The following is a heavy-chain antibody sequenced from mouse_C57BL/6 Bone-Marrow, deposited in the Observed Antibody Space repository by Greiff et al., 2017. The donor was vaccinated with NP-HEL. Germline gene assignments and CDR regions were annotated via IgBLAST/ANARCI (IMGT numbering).Heavy chain of an antibody. Sequence: VQLQESGAELVRPGASVTRSCKASGYTFTDYEMHWVKQTPVHGLEWIGAIDPETGGTAYNQKFKGKAILTADKSSSTAYMELRSLTSEDSAVYYCTRSTVVAFDYWGQGTTLTVSS. CDR2: IDPETGGT. J-gene: IGHJ2*01. V-gene: IGHV1-15*01. CDR1: GYTFTDYE. CDR3: TRSTVVAFDY. D-gene: IGHD1-1*01.